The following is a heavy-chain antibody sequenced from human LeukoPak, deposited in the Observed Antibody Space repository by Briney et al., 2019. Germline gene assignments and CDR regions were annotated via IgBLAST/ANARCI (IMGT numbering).Heavy chain of an antibody. Sequence: GRSLRLSCAASGFTFSSYAMHWVRQAPGKGLEWVAVISYDGSNQYYADSVKGRFTISRDNSKNTLYLQMNSLRAEDTAVYYCARDQSSSRPYYFDYWGQGTLVTVSS. CDR2: ISYDGSNQ. D-gene: IGHD6-6*01. V-gene: IGHV3-30*04. J-gene: IGHJ4*02. CDR3: ARDQSSSRPYYFDY. CDR1: GFTFSSYA.